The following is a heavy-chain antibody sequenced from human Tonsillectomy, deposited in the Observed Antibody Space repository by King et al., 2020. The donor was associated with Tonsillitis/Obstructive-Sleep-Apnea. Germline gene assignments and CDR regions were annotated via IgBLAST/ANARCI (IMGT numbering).Heavy chain of an antibody. CDR3: AKGSAGHCSGTXCYEFDC. J-gene: IGHJ4*02. CDR1: GFTFSTYA. CDR2: MSGSDPGT. Sequence: VQLVESGGGLVQPGGSLRLSCAASGFTFSTYAMSWVRQAPGKGLEWVSAMSGSDPGTYHADSVKGRFTISRANSKNTLYMKMNNLRAKDTAVYYCAKGSAGHCSGTXCYEFDCWGQGTLVTVSS. D-gene: IGHD2-2*01. V-gene: IGHV3-23*04.